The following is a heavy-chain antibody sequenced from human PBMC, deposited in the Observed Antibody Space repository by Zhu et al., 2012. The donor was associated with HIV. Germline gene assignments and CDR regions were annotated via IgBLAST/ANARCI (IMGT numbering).Heavy chain of an antibody. Sequence: QVQLQESGPGLVKPGETLSLSCTVSGGSVINYYWTWVRQSPGKGLEWIGYIYYTGSTNYNPSLKSRVAMSVDTSGNRFSLRLNSVTAADTAVYYCARSSGSGGTDFDHVGPGNPGHRLL. CDR1: GGSVINYY. CDR2: IYYTGST. J-gene: IGHJ4*02. CDR3: ARSSGSGGTDFDH. D-gene: IGHD3-10*01. V-gene: IGHV4-59*02.